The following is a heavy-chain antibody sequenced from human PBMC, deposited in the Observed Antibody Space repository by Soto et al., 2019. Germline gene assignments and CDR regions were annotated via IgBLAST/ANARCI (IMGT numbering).Heavy chain of an antibody. V-gene: IGHV4-59*12. CDR3: ARVRALVLRFLEWLGAFDP. CDR2: IYYSGST. J-gene: IGHJ5*02. CDR1: GGSISSYY. Sequence: PSETLCLTCTVSGGSISSYYWNWIRQPPEKGLEWIGYIYYSGSTNYSPSLKSRVTISVDTSKNQFSLKLSSVTAADTAVYYCARVRALVLRFLEWLGAFDPWGQGTLVTVSS. D-gene: IGHD3-3*01.